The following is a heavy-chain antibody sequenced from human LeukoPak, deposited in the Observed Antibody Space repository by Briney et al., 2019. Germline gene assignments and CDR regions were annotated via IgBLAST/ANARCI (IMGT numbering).Heavy chain of an antibody. CDR2: ISSSSSYI. D-gene: IGHD3-10*01. CDR1: GFTFSSYS. V-gene: IGHV3-21*01. J-gene: IGHJ3*02. CDR3: ARPRRMYGSGSYAFDI. Sequence: GGSLRLSCAASGFTFSSYSMNWVRQAPGKGLEWVSSISSSSSYIYYADSLKGRFTISRDNAKKSLYLQMNSLRAEDTAVYYCARPRRMYGSGSYAFDIWGQGTMVTVSS.